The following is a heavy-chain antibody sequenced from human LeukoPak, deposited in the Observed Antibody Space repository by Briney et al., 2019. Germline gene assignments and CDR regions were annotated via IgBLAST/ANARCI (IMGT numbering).Heavy chain of an antibody. CDR1: GYTLTELS. D-gene: IGHD5-18*01. V-gene: IGHV1-24*01. CDR3: ATVAGSYGPRGYYYYGMDV. J-gene: IGHJ6*02. CDR2: FDPEDGET. Sequence: ASVKVSCKVSGYTLTELSMHWVRQAPGKGLEWMGGFDPEDGETIYAQKFQGRVTMTEDTSTDTAYMELSSLRSEDTAVYYCATVAGSYGPRGYYYYGMDVWGQGTTVTVSS.